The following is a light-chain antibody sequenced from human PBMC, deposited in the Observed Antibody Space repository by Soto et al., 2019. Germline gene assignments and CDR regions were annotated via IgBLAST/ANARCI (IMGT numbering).Light chain of an antibody. J-gene: IGKJ1*01. CDR3: QHYGSSLWT. V-gene: IGKV3-20*01. Sequence: EIVLTQSPGTLSVSPGERATLSCRASQSVSSSYLAWYQQKPGQAPRLLIYGASSRATGIPDRFSSSGSGTDCTLTISRLEPEDFAVYYCQHYGSSLWTFGQGTKVEIK. CDR2: GAS. CDR1: QSVSSSY.